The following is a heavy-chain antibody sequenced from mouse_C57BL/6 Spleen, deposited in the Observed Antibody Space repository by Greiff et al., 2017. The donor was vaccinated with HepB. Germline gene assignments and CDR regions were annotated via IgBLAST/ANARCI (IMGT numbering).Heavy chain of an antibody. Sequence: VQLQQSGAELVKPGASVKISCKASGYAFSSYWMNWVKQRPGKGLEWIGQIYPGDGDTNYNGKFKGKATLTADKSSSTAYMQLSSLTSEDSAVYCCASRGDSSGPYAMDYWGQGTSVTVSS. CDR3: ASRGDSSGPYAMDY. CDR2: IYPGDGDT. CDR1: GYAFSSYW. J-gene: IGHJ4*01. D-gene: IGHD3-2*02. V-gene: IGHV1-80*01.